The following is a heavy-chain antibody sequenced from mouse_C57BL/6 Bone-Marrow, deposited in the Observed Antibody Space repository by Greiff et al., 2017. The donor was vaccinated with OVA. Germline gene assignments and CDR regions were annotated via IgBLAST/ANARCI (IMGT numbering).Heavy chain of an antibody. D-gene: IGHD3-2*02. CDR3: ARRLGLDY. V-gene: IGHV1-55*01. CDR1: GYTFTSYW. J-gene: IGHJ2*01. Sequence: QVQLKQPGAELVKPGASVKMSCKASGYTFTSYWITWVKQRPGQGLEWIGDIYPGSGSTNYNEKFKSKATLTVDKSSSTAYMQLSSLTSEDSAVYYCARRLGLDYWGQGTTLTVSS. CDR2: IYPGSGST.